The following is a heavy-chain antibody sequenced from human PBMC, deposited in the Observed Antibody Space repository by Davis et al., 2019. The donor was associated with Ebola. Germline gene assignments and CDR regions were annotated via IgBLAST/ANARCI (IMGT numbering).Heavy chain of an antibody. CDR1: GGSISRGGYY. CDR2: IYYSGST. Sequence: SETLSLTCTVSGGSISRGGYYWSWIRQPPGQGLEWIGYIYYSGSTNYNPSLKSRVTISVDTSKNQFSLKLSSVTAADTAVYYCASPTNLFGEYGMDVWGQGTTVTVSS. J-gene: IGHJ6*02. CDR3: ASPTNLFGEYGMDV. V-gene: IGHV4-61*08. D-gene: IGHD3-3*01.